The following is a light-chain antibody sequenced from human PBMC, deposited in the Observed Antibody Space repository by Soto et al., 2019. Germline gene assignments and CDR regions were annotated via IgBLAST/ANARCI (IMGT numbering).Light chain of an antibody. CDR1: SSNIGGNS. CDR3: GTWDSRLSGVL. Sequence: QSVMTQPPSVSAAPGQRVTISCSGSSSNIGGNSVSWYQQLPGTAPRLLIYDTNKRPSGIPGRFSGSKSGTSATLGITGLQTGDEAIYYCGTWDSRLSGVLFGGGTQLTVL. CDR2: DTN. J-gene: IGLJ2*01. V-gene: IGLV1-51*01.